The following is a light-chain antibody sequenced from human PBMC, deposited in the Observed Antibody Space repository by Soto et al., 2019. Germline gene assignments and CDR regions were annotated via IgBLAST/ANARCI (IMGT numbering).Light chain of an antibody. CDR2: DAS. CDR3: QQYYSKGT. CDR1: QSISSS. V-gene: IGKV1-5*01. Sequence: DIQMTQSPSTLSASVGDRVTITCRASQSISSSLAWYQQRPGKAPKLLIYDASTLQSGVPSRFSGSGSGTDFTLTISCLQSEDFATYYCQQYYSKGTFGQGTKVDIK. J-gene: IGKJ1*01.